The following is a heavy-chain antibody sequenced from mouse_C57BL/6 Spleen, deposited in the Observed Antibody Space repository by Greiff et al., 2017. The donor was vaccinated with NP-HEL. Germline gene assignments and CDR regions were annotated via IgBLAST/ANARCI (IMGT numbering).Heavy chain of an antibody. CDR2: IDPSDSYT. J-gene: IGHJ3*01. CDR1: GYTFTSYW. D-gene: IGHD2-4*01. CDR3: ARCYYDYDGSFAY. Sequence: VQLQQPGAELVMPGASVKLSCKASGYTFTSYWMHWVKQRPGQGLEWIGEIDPSDSYTNYNQKFKGKSTLTVDKSSSTAYMQLSSLTSEDSAVYYCARCYYDYDGSFAYWGQGTLVTVSA. V-gene: IGHV1-69*01.